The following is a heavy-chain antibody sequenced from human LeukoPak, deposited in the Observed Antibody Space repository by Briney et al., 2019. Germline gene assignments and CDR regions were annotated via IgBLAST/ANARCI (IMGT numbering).Heavy chain of an antibody. CDR1: GFTFSSYG. J-gene: IGHJ4*02. CDR2: IWYDGSNK. D-gene: IGHD3-22*01. V-gene: IGHV3-33*03. Sequence: GRSLRLSCAASGFTFSSYGMHWVRQAPGKGLEWVAVIWYDGSNKYYADSVKGRFTISRDNAKNSLYLQMNSLRAEDMALYYCAKGAGGSGYHVDYWGQGTLVTVSS. CDR3: AKGAGGSGYHVDY.